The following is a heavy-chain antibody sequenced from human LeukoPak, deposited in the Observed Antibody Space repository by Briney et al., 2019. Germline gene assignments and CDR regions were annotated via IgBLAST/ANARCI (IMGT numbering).Heavy chain of an antibody. CDR2: INPNSGGT. Sequence: ASVKVSCKASGYTFTGYYMHWVRQAPGQGLEWMGWINPNSGGTNYAQKFQGRVTMTRDTSISTAYMELSRLRSDDTAVYYCARGVEYSRTYYFDYWGQGTLVTVSS. J-gene: IGHJ4*02. D-gene: IGHD6-6*01. CDR3: ARGVEYSRTYYFDY. CDR1: GYTFTGYY. V-gene: IGHV1-2*02.